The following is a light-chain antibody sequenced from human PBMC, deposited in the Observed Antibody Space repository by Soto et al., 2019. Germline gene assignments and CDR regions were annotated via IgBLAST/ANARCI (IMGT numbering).Light chain of an antibody. Sequence: QPVLTQSPSASASPGASVKLTCTLSSGHSSYAIAWHQQQPEKGPRYLMKLNNDGSHSKGDGIPDRFSGSSSGAERYLTISSLQSEDEADYYCQTWGTGIVVFGGGTKVTVL. CDR2: LNNDGSH. V-gene: IGLV4-69*01. CDR3: QTWGTGIVV. J-gene: IGLJ2*01. CDR1: SGHSSYA.